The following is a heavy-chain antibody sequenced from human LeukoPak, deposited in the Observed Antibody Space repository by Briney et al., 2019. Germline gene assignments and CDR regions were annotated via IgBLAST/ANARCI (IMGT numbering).Heavy chain of an antibody. Sequence: GGSLRLSCAASGFAFSSYEMNWVHQAPGKGLEWVSYISSSGSTIYYADSVKGRFTISRDNAKNSLYLQMNSLRAEDTAVYYCARAIWVGYALDYWGQGTLVTVSS. CDR3: ARAIWVGYALDY. J-gene: IGHJ4*02. CDR1: GFAFSSYE. CDR2: ISSSGSTI. D-gene: IGHD5-12*01. V-gene: IGHV3-48*03.